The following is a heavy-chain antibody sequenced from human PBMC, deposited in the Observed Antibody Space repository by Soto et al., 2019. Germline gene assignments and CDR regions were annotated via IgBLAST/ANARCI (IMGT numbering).Heavy chain of an antibody. CDR3: ARASSHSSYDSSGYYYWFDP. CDR1: GYTFTSYA. Sequence: QVQLVQSGAELKKPGDSVKVSCKASGYTFTSYAINWVRQATGQGLEWMGWMNPNSGNTGYAQKFQGRVTMTRNTSISPAYMDMSSLRCEDTADYYCARASSHSSYDSSGYYYWFDPWGQRKLVTVSS. CDR2: MNPNSGNT. V-gene: IGHV1-8*01. J-gene: IGHJ5*02. D-gene: IGHD3-22*01.